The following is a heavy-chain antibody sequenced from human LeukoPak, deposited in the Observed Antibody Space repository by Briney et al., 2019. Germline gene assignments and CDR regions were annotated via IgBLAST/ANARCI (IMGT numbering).Heavy chain of an antibody. CDR1: DVSFSGYY. J-gene: IGHJ6*03. CDR3: ARHRSSGYPSYYYYYMDV. D-gene: IGHD3-22*01. Sequence: PSETLSLACAVYDVSFSGYYWSWIRQPPGKGLEWIGEINHSGSTNYNPSLKSRVTISVDTSKNQFSLNLRSVTAADTAVYYCARHRSSGYPSYYYYYMDVWGKGTTVTVSS. CDR2: INHSGST. V-gene: IGHV4-34*01.